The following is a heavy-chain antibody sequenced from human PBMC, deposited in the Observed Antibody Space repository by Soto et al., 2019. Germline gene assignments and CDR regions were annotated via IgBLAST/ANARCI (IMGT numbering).Heavy chain of an antibody. CDR1: GYTFTGYY. CDR2: INPNSGGT. Sequence: ASVKVSCKASGYTFTGYYMHWVRQAPGQGLEWMGWINPNSGGTNYAQKFQGRVTMTRDTSISTAYMELSRLRSDGTAVYYCARERKLGSSRGNIWFDPWGQGTLVTVSS. CDR3: ARERKLGSSRGNIWFDP. V-gene: IGHV1-2*02. J-gene: IGHJ5*02. D-gene: IGHD6-13*01.